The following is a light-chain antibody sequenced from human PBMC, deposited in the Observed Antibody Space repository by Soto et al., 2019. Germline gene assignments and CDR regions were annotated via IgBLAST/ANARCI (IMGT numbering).Light chain of an antibody. CDR3: QSYDSRGV. CDR1: SSNIGAGYD. CDR2: GNS. Sequence: QSVLTQPPSVSGAPGQRVTISCTGSSSNIGAGYDVHWYQQLPGTAPKLLIYGNSNRPSGVPDRFSGSKSGTSASLAITGLQAEYEADYYCQSYDSRGVFGGGTKLTVL. V-gene: IGLV1-40*01. J-gene: IGLJ2*01.